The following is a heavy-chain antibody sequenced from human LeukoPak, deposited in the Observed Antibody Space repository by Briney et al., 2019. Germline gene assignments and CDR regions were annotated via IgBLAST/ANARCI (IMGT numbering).Heavy chain of an antibody. CDR3: ARISVGAAGNNWFDP. J-gene: IGHJ5*02. Sequence: PSETLSLTCTVSGGSISSSSYYWGWIRQPPGKGLEWIGSIYYSGSTYYNPSLKSRVTISVDTSKNQFSLKLSPVTAADTAVYYCARISVGAAGNNWFDPWGQGTLVTVSS. D-gene: IGHD6-13*01. V-gene: IGHV4-39*01. CDR1: GGSISSSSYY. CDR2: IYYSGST.